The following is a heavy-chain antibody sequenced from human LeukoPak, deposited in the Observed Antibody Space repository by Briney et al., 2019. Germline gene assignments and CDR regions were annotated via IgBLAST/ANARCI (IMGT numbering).Heavy chain of an antibody. Sequence: GGSLRLSCAASGFTFSNYWMHWVRQAPGKGLVWVSRINRDGRSTNYADSVKGRFTISRDNAKNTVFLQMNSLRAENTAVYYCALPLRDGDFYFDYWGQGALVTVSS. J-gene: IGHJ4*02. CDR3: ALPLRDGDFYFDY. CDR2: INRDGRST. V-gene: IGHV3-74*01. D-gene: IGHD4-17*01. CDR1: GFTFSNYW.